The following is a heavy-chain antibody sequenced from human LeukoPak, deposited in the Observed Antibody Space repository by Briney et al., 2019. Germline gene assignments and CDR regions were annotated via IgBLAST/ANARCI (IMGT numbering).Heavy chain of an antibody. Sequence: PSETLSLTCTVSGGSISNFYWSWIRQPPGKGLEWIGYIYYSGSTYYNPSLKSRVTISVDTSKNQFSLKLSSVTAADTAVYYCASKPAATFGWFDPWGQGTLVTVSS. CDR1: GGSISNFY. V-gene: IGHV4-59*12. CDR2: IYYSGST. D-gene: IGHD2-2*01. CDR3: ASKPAATFGWFDP. J-gene: IGHJ5*02.